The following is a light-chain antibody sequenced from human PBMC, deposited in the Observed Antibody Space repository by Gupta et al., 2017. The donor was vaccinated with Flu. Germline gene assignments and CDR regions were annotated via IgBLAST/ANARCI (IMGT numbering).Light chain of an antibody. CDR1: QSIGDY. CDR3: QRKYGTPLS. J-gene: IGKJ4*01. V-gene: IGKV1-39*01. CDR2: GAS. Sequence: IHITQSPSSLSASVGDRVTITCRASQSIGDYLSWYQHRPGKAPKLLIYGASRLQSGVPSRFSGSASGTDFTLTISILPPEDFATYYCQRKYGTPLSFGGGTKVDIK.